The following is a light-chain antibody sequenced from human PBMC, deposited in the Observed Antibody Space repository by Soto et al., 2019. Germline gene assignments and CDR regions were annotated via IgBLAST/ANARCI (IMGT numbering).Light chain of an antibody. J-gene: IGKJ1*01. V-gene: IGKV1-5*03. Sequence: DIQMTQSPSTLSGSVGDRVTITCRASQTISSWLAWYQQKPGKAPKLLIYKASTLKSGVPSRFSGSGNGTQFTLTISSLKPDDFATYYCQHYNSYSEAFGQGTKGDMK. CDR3: QHYNSYSEA. CDR2: KAS. CDR1: QTISSW.